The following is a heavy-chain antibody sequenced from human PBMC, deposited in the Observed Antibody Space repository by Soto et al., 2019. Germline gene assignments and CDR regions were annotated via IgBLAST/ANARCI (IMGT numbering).Heavy chain of an antibody. D-gene: IGHD2-21*02. Sequence: QVQLVESGGGVVQPGRSLRLSCAASGFTFSAYGIHWVRQAPGKGLEWVATISFDSRDKLFVDSMNGRLSISRENSGNTVYLQMDSLRAEDTAVYHCARVCGGDCGNAFDVWGQGTVVAVSS. CDR2: ISFDSRDK. V-gene: IGHV3-33*05. CDR1: GFTFSAYG. CDR3: ARVCGGDCGNAFDV. J-gene: IGHJ3*01.